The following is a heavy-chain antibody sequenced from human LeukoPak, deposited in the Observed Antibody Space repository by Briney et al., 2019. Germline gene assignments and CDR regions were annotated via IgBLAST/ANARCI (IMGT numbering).Heavy chain of an antibody. CDR2: INHSGST. CDR3: ARGTGSSGWYNWEILRYYFDY. Sequence: SETLSLTCTVSGGSISSSSYYWGWIRQPPGKGLEWIGEINHSGSTNYNPSLKSRVTISVDTSKNQFSLKLSSVTAADTAVYYCARGTGSSGWYNWEILRYYFDYWGQGTLVTVSS. V-gene: IGHV4-39*07. J-gene: IGHJ4*02. D-gene: IGHD6-19*01. CDR1: GGSISSSSYY.